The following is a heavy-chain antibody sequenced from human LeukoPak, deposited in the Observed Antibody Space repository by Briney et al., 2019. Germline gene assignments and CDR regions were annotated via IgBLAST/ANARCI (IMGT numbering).Heavy chain of an antibody. CDR2: ISYDGSNK. D-gene: IGHD3-10*01. Sequence: LSLTCTVSGGSISSYYWSWIRQPPGKGLEWVAVISYDGSNKYYADSVKGRFTISRDNSKNTLYLQMNSLRAEDTAVYYCARDRLQGYYYGSGTGMDVWGKGTTVTVSS. CDR1: GGSISSYY. CDR3: ARDRLQGYYYGSGTGMDV. V-gene: IGHV3-30*03. J-gene: IGHJ6*04.